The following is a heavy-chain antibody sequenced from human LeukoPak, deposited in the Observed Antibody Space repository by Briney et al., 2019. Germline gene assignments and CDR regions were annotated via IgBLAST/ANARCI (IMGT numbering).Heavy chain of an antibody. CDR2: ISAYNGNT. CDR1: GYTFTSYG. J-gene: IGHJ4*02. V-gene: IGHV1-18*01. Sequence: ASVKVSCKASGYTFTSYGISWVRQAPGQGLEWMGWISAYNGNTNYAQKLQGRVAMTTDTSTSTAYMELRSLRSDDTAVYYCARDWTGTTEFDYWGQGALVTVSS. CDR3: ARDWTGTTEFDY. D-gene: IGHD1-7*01.